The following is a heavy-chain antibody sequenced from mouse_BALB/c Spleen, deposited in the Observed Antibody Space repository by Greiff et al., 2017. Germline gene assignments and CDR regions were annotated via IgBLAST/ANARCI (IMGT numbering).Heavy chain of an antibody. Sequence: VQLQQSGPGLVAPSQSLSITCTVSGFSLTSYGVHWVRQPPGKGLEWLGVIWAGGSTNYNSALMSRLSISKDNSKSQVFLKMNSLQTDDTAMYYCARDRGRSYYAMDYWGQGTSVTVSS. D-gene: IGHD3-3*01. V-gene: IGHV2-9*02. J-gene: IGHJ4*01. CDR3: ARDRGRSYYAMDY. CDR2: IWAGGST. CDR1: GFSLTSYG.